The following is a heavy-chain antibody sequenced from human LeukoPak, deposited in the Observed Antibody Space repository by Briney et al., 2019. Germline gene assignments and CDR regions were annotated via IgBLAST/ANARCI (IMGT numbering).Heavy chain of an antibody. D-gene: IGHD3-3*01. Sequence: PGGSLRLSCAASGFTFSSYWMSWVRQAPGKGLEWVANIRQDGSEKYYVDSVKGRLTISRDNAKNSLYLQMNSLRAEDTAVYYCARDGFWSGYDAFDIWGQGTMVTVSS. V-gene: IGHV3-7*01. CDR2: IRQDGSEK. CDR3: ARDGFWSGYDAFDI. J-gene: IGHJ3*02. CDR1: GFTFSSYW.